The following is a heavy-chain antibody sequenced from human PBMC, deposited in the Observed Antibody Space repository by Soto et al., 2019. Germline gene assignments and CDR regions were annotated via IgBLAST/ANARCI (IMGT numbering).Heavy chain of an antibody. CDR2: IYYSGST. CDR3: ARGYDFWSGYWTRYYYYGMDV. CDR1: GGSISSGGYY. V-gene: IGHV4-31*03. Sequence: SETLSLTCTVSGGSISSGGYYWSWIRQHPGKGLEWIGYIYYSGSTYYNPSLKSRVTISVDTSKNQFSLKLSSVTAADTAVYYCARGYDFWSGYWTRYYYYGMDVWGQGTKVTVSS. D-gene: IGHD3-3*01. J-gene: IGHJ6*02.